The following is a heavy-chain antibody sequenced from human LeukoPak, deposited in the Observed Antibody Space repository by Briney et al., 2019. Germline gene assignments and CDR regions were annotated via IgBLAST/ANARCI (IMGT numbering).Heavy chain of an antibody. J-gene: IGHJ5*02. V-gene: IGHV1-8*02. Sequence: ASVKVSCKAAGGTFSNYAVSWVRQAPGQGLEWMGWMNPNSGNTGYAQKFQGRVTMTRNTSISTAYMELSSLRSEDTAVYYCARGRFVFCSSTSCYTASSQAGWFDPWGQGTLVTVSS. CDR1: GGTFSNYA. D-gene: IGHD2-2*02. CDR2: MNPNSGNT. CDR3: ARGRFVFCSSTSCYTASSQAGWFDP.